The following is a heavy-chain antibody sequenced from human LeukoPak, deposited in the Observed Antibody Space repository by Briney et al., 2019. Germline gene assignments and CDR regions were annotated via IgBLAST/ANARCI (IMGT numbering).Heavy chain of an antibody. Sequence: EASVKVSCKASGYTFTGYYMHWVRQAPGQGLEWMGWINPNSGGTNYAQKFQGRVTMTRDTSISTAYMELSRLRSDDTAVYYCARDLNRGYSSGYWFDPWGQGTLVTVSS. CDR1: GYTFTGYY. D-gene: IGHD5-18*01. CDR3: ARDLNRGYSSGYWFDP. CDR2: INPNSGGT. J-gene: IGHJ5*02. V-gene: IGHV1-2*02.